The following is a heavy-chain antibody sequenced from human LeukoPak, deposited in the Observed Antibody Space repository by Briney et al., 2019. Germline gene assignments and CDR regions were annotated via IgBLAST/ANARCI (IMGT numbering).Heavy chain of an antibody. D-gene: IGHD5-24*01. CDR1: GGSISSYY. J-gene: IGHJ4*02. CDR3: ARVVGDGYSEY. Sequence: PSETLSLTCTVSGGSISSYYWSWIRQPPGKGLEWIGYIYYSGGTNYNPSLKSRVTISIDTPKNQFSLKLTSVTAADTAVYYCARVVGDGYSEYWGQGTLVTVSS. CDR2: IYYSGGT. V-gene: IGHV4-59*01.